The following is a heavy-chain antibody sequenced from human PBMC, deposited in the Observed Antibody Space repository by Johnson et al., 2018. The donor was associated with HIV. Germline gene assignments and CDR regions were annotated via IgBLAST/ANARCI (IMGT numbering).Heavy chain of an antibody. V-gene: IGHV3-30*04. D-gene: IGHD1-20*01. CDR1: GFTFSSYA. CDR2: VSYDGSNI. Sequence: QVQLVESGGGVVQPGRSLRLSCAASGFTFSSYAMHWIRQAPGKGLEWVALVSYDGSNIHYADSVKGRFTISRDNAKKSLYLQMSSLRAEDTAVYYCARAPYNWNEGLFAAFDMWGRGTKVTVSS. CDR3: ARAPYNWNEGLFAAFDM. J-gene: IGHJ3*02.